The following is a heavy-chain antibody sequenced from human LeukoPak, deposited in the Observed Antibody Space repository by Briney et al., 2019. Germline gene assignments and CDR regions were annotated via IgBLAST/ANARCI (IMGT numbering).Heavy chain of an antibody. CDR3: ARAKEGGYSGYDWGSNYYYGMDV. CDR2: IYYSGST. V-gene: IGHV4-59*01. J-gene: IGHJ6*02. Sequence: SETLSLTCTVSGGSISSYYWSWIRQPPGKGLEWIGYIYYSGSTNYNPSLKSRVTISVDTSKNQFSLKLSSVTAADTAVYYCARAKEGGYSGYDWGSNYYYGMDVWGQGTTVTVSS. CDR1: GGSISSYY. D-gene: IGHD5-12*01.